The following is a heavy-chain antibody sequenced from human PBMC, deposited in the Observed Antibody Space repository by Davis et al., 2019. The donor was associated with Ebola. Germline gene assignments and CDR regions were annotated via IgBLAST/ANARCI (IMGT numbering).Heavy chain of an antibody. CDR1: GYTFTSYW. J-gene: IGHJ4*02. Sequence: GESLKISCKGSGYTFTSYWIGWVRQMPGKAPEWMGIIYPADSETRDRPSLQGQVTISADKSISTAYLQLSSLKASDTAIYYCARQESLYGYIDYWGQGTLVTVSS. CDR2: IYPADSET. CDR3: ARQESLYGYIDY. D-gene: IGHD2/OR15-2a*01. V-gene: IGHV5-51*01.